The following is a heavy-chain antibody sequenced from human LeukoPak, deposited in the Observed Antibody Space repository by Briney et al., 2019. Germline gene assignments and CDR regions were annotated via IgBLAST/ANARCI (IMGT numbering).Heavy chain of an antibody. CDR1: GGSISSYY. CDR3: AWGGLLPGWFDP. V-gene: IGHV4-4*07. D-gene: IGHD3-16*01. J-gene: IGHJ5*02. CDR2: IYTSGST. Sequence: SETLSLTCTVSGGSISSYYWSWIRQPAGKGLEWIGRIYTSGSTNYNPSLKSRVTMSVDTSKNQFSLQLSSVTAADTAVYYCAWGGLLPGWFDPWGQGTLVTVSS.